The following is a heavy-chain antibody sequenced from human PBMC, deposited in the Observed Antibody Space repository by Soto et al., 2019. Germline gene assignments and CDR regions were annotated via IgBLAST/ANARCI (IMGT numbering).Heavy chain of an antibody. CDR3: ARVAGYSSSYNWFDP. D-gene: IGHD6-13*01. Sequence: SETLSLTCAVSGCSISSSNLWSWVRQPPGKGLEWIGEIYHSGSTNYNPPLKSRVTISVDKSKNQFSLKLSSVTAADTAVYYCARVAGYSSSYNWFDPWGQGTLVTVSS. CDR2: IYHSGST. J-gene: IGHJ5*02. V-gene: IGHV4-4*02. CDR1: GCSISSSNL.